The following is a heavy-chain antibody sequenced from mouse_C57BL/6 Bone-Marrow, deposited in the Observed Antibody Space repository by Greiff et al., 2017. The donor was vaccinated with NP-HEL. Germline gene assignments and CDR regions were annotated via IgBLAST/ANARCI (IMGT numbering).Heavy chain of an antibody. Sequence: EVHLVESEGGLVQPGSSMKLSCTASGFTFSDYYMAWVRQVPEKGLEWVANINYDGSSTYYLDSLKSRFIISRDNATNILYLQMSSLKSEDTATYYCAREGGLRRRTYAMDYWGQGTSVTVSS. CDR1: GFTFSDYY. CDR3: AREGGLRRRTYAMDY. J-gene: IGHJ4*01. CDR2: INYDGSST. D-gene: IGHD2-4*01. V-gene: IGHV5-16*01.